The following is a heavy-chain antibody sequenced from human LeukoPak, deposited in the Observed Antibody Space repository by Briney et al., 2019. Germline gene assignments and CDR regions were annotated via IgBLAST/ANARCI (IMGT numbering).Heavy chain of an antibody. V-gene: IGHV4-59*04. CDR3: ANLGYYNYGMDV. CDR2: IYFSGST. CDR1: GGSISSYY. J-gene: IGHJ6*02. Sequence: SETLSLTCTVSGGSISSYYWSWIRQPPGKGLEWIGTIYFSGSTYYNPSLKRRVTISVDTSKNQFSLTMSSVTAADTAVYYCANLGYYNYGMDVWGQGTTVTVSS.